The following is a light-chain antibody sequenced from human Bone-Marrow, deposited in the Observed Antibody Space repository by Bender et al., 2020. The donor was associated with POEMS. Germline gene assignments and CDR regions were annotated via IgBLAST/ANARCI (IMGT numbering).Light chain of an antibody. CDR2: EDS. CDR1: NMGANY. J-gene: IGLJ2*01. CDR3: QAWDGTSVV. Sequence: SFDLSQPFSVSVSPGQTARITCSGGNMGANYASWYQQKPGQSPLLIIYEDSKGPPGMPARFPGSDSGDAAPLTVAGAQPVEEADYYCQAWDGTSVVCGGGTKLPV. V-gene: IGLV3-1*01.